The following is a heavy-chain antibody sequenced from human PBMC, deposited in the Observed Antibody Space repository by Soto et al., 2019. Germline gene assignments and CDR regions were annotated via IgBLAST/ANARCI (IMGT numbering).Heavy chain of an antibody. J-gene: IGHJ4*02. CDR2: ISGSGGST. CDR1: GFTFSSYA. D-gene: IGHD1-1*01. V-gene: IGHV3-23*01. CDR3: AKDQKGAVYNWNDRAFDY. Sequence: GGSLRLSCAASGFTFSSYAMSWVRQAPGKGLEWVSAISGSGGSTYYADSVKGRFTISRDNSKNTRYLQMNSLRAEDTAVYYCAKDQKGAVYNWNDRAFDYWGQGTLVTVSS.